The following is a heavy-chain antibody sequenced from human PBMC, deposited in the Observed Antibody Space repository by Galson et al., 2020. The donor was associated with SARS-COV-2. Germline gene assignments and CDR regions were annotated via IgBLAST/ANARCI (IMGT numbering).Heavy chain of an antibody. V-gene: IGHV3-33*01. J-gene: IGHJ4*02. CDR3: ARDLRFGDILTDY. CDR1: GFTFSSYG. Sequence: GESLKISCAASGFTFSSYGMHWVRQAPGKGLEWVAVIWYDGSNKYYADSVKGRFTISRDNSKNTLYLQMNSLRAEDTAVYYCARDLRFGDILTDYWGQGTLVTVSS. CDR2: IWYDGSNK. D-gene: IGHD3-9*01.